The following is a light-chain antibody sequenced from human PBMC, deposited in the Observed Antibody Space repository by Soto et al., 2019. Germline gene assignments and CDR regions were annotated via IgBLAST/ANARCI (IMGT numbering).Light chain of an antibody. CDR2: AAS. CDR1: QGISSY. J-gene: IGKJ5*01. V-gene: IGKV1-8*01. Sequence: AIRMTQSQSSLSASTGDRVTVTCRASQGISSYLAWYQQKPGKAPKLLIYAASTLQSGVPSRFSGSGSGTDFTLTISCLQSEDFATYYCQQYYSYLITFGQGTRLEI. CDR3: QQYYSYLIT.